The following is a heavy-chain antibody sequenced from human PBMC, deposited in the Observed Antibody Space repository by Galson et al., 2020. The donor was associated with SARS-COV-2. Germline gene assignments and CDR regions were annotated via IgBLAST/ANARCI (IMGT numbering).Heavy chain of an antibody. D-gene: IGHD3-9*01. V-gene: IGHV1-69*04. CDR3: AREVGVLRYFDWSPGYMDV. J-gene: IGHJ6*02. CDR2: IIPILGIA. CDR1: GGTFSSYA. Sequence: SVKVSCKASGGTFSSYAISWVRQAPGQGLEWMGRIIPILGIANYAQKFQGRVTITAGKSTSTAYMELSSLRSEDTAVYYCAREVGVLRYFDWSPGYMDVWGQGTTVTVSS.